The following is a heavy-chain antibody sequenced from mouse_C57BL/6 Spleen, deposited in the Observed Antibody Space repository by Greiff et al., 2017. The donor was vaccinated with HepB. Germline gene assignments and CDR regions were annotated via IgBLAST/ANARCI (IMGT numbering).Heavy chain of an antibody. V-gene: IGHV1-55*01. CDR3: ARMANYYCSRSDY. CDR2: IYPGSGST. CDR1: GYTFTSYW. J-gene: IGHJ2*01. Sequence: QVQLKQPGAELVKPGASVKMSCKASGYTFTSYWITWVKQRPGQGLEWIGDIYPGSGSTNYNEKFKSKATLTVDTSSSTAYMQLSSLISEDSAVYYCARMANYYCSRSDYWGQGTTLTVSS. D-gene: IGHD1-1*01.